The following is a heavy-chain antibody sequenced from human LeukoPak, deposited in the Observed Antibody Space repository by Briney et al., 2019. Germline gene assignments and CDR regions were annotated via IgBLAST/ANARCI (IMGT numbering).Heavy chain of an antibody. CDR2: INPNSGCT. V-gene: IGHV1-2*02. CDR1: GYSFNDKY. Sequence: ASVKVSCKASGYSFNDKYLHWVRQAPGQGLEWMGSINPNSGCTNYAQKFQGRVTMTTDTSMSTAYIELSRLTSDDTAVYYCARAGGRSWFDPWGQGTLVTVSS. CDR3: ARAGGRSWFDP. J-gene: IGHJ5*02.